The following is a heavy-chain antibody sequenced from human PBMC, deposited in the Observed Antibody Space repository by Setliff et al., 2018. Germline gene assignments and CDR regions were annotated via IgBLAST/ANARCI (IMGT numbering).Heavy chain of an antibody. CDR3: ARDNPIVGATDY. V-gene: IGHV4-4*07. J-gene: IGHJ4*02. CDR1: GGSISSYF. CDR2: LHTSGST. Sequence: SETLSLTCSVSGGSISSYFWNWVRQPAGKGLEWIGRLHTSGSTNYNPSLKSRVTISVDTSKNQFSLNLSSVTAADTAVYFCARDNPIVGATDYWGQGILVTVSS. D-gene: IGHD1-26*01.